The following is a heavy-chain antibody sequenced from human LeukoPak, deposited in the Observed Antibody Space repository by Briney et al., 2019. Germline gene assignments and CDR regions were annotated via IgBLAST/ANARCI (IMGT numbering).Heavy chain of an antibody. J-gene: IGHJ5*02. CDR2: IIPILGIA. D-gene: IGHD1-14*01. V-gene: IGHV1-69*02. Sequence: GASVNVSCKASGGTFSSYTISWVRQAPGQGLEWMGRIIPILGIAKDAQIRRGRVTITADKCTSTAYMELSRLRCEDTAVYYCARGRKLLGGFDPWGQGTLVTVSS. CDR3: ARGRKLLGGFDP. CDR1: GGTFSSYT.